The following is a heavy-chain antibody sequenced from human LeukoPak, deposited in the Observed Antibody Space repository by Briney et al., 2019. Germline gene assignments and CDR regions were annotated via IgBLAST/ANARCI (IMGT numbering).Heavy chain of an antibody. CDR3: ASFSPTTVTFDY. D-gene: IGHD1-1*01. CDR2: ISTYNGNT. Sequence: GASVKVSCKASGYTFTTYAITWVRQAPGQGLEWMGWISTYNGNTNYAQKLQGRVTMTTDTSTSTAYMELRSLRSDDTAVYHCASFSPTTVTFDYWGQEPWSPSPQ. CDR1: GYTFTTYA. V-gene: IGHV1-18*01. J-gene: IGHJ4*01.